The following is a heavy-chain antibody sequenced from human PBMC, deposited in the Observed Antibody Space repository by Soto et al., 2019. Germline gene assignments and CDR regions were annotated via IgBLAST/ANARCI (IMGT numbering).Heavy chain of an antibody. CDR3: VRDGSKTLRDWFDP. Sequence: SKTLSLTCSFSVGSIIKFYWSWIRKTAGKGLEWMGRVYATGTTDYNPSLRSRVAMSVDISRKTFSLRLTSVTAADTGTYYCVRDGSKTLRDWFDPWGQGKLVTVSS. D-gene: IGHD3-10*01. CDR2: VYATGTT. J-gene: IGHJ5*02. CDR1: VGSIIKFY. V-gene: IGHV4-4*07.